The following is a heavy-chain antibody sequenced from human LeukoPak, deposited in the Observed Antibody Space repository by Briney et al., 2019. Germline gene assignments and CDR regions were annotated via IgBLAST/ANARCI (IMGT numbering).Heavy chain of an antibody. CDR3: ARDDYYDSSGYYYYGMDV. CDR1: GYTFTGYY. V-gene: IGHV1-2*02. Sequence: ASVKVSCKASGYTFTGYYMHWVRQAPGQGLEWMGWINPNSGGTNYAQKFQGRVTMTRDTSISTAYMELSRLRSDDTAVYYCARDDYYDSSGYYYYGMDVWGQGTTVTVSS. D-gene: IGHD3-22*01. J-gene: IGHJ6*02. CDR2: INPNSGGT.